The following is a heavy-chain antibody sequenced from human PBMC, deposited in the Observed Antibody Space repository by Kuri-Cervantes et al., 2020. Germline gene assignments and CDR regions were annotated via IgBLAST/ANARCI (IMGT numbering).Heavy chain of an antibody. CDR1: GYIFTGYY. J-gene: IGHJ6*03. Sequence: SVKVSCKASGYIFTGYYIHWVRQAPGQGLEWMGGIIPIFGTANYAQKFQGRVTITTDESTSTAYMELSSLKSEDTAVYYCAISLSYYYHYMDVWGKGTTVTVSS. CDR3: AISLSYYYHYMDV. CDR2: IIPIFGTA. V-gene: IGHV1-69*05.